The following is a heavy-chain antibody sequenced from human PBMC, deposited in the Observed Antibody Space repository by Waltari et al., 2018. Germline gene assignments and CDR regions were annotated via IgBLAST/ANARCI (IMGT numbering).Heavy chain of an antibody. V-gene: IGHV3-23*01. CDR2: ISGSGGRT. D-gene: IGHD3-3*01. J-gene: IGHJ4*02. Sequence: EVQLLESGGGLVQPGGSLSLSCAASGFTFSSYAMSWLRQAPGKGLEWVSVISGSGGRTYYADSVKGRFTISRDNSKNTLYRQMNSLRAEDTAVYYCAPSRDFWSGYLGWAPLDYWGQGTLVTVSS. CDR3: APSRDFWSGYLGWAPLDY. CDR1: GFTFSSYA.